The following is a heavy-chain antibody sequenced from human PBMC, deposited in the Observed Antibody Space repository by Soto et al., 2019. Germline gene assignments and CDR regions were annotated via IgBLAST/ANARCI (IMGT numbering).Heavy chain of an antibody. J-gene: IGHJ4*02. Sequence: QVQLVQSGAEVKKPGSSVKVSCKASGGTFSSYAISWVRQAPGQGLEWMGGIIPIFGTANYAQKFQGRVTITADESTSTAYMERSSLRSEDTAVYYCARDIRPNGDLGLWYFDYWGQGTLVTVSS. CDR1: GGTFSSYA. V-gene: IGHV1-69*12. D-gene: IGHD2-21*01. CDR3: ARDIRPNGDLGLWYFDY. CDR2: IIPIFGTA.